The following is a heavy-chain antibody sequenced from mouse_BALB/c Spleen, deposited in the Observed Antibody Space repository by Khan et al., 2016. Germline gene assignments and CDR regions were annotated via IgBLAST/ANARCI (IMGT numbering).Heavy chain of an antibody. CDR1: GFTFTDYY. J-gene: IGHJ2*01. V-gene: IGHV7-3*02. CDR3: VRNYYGSSYRYFDY. CDR2: IRNKANGYTT. Sequence: EVELVESGGGLVQPGGSLRLSCATAGFTFTDYYMSWVRQPPGKALEWLGFIRNKANGYTTEYSASVKGRFTISRDNSQSILYLQMNTLRAEDRATYYSVRNYYGSSYRYFDYWGQGTTLTVSS. D-gene: IGHD1-1*01.